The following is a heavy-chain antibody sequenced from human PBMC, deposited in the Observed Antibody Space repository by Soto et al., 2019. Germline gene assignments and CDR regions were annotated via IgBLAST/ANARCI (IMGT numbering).Heavy chain of an antibody. CDR2: IFYSGST. V-gene: IGHV4-39*02. Sequence: SETLSLTCTVSGDSISSSNYFWGWIRQPPGKGLEWIGTIFYSGSTYYNPSLKSRVTISVDTSKNQFSLRLISVTAADTALYYCAREPLTWGQGTLVT. CDR3: AREPLT. J-gene: IGHJ4*02. CDR1: GDSISSSNYF.